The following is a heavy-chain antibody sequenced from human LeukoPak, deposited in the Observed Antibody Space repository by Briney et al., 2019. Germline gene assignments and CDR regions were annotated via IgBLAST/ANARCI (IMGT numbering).Heavy chain of an antibody. V-gene: IGHV3-21*01. CDR2: ISSSSYI. Sequence: PGGSLRLSCAASGFTFSSYSMNWVRQAPGKGLEWVSSISSSSYIYYADSVKGRFTISRDNAKNSLYLQMNSLRAEDTAVYYCARGPGGYCSSTSCYTVYWGQGTLVTVSS. J-gene: IGHJ4*02. CDR3: ARGPGGYCSSTSCYTVY. D-gene: IGHD2-2*02. CDR1: GFTFSSYS.